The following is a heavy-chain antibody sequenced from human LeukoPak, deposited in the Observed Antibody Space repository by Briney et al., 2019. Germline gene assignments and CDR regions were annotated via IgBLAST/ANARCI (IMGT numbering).Heavy chain of an antibody. Sequence: GGSLRLSCATSGFTFSSYAMSWVRQAPGKGLEWVSAISGSGGSTYYADSVKGRFTISRDNSKNTLYLQMNSLRAEDTAVYYCAKQQYYYDSSGYFDYWGQGTLVTVSS. D-gene: IGHD3-22*01. J-gene: IGHJ4*02. CDR3: AKQQYYYDSSGYFDY. V-gene: IGHV3-23*01. CDR1: GFTFSSYA. CDR2: ISGSGGST.